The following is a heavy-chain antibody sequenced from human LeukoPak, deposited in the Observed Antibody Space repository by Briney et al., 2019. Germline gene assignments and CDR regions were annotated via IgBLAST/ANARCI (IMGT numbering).Heavy chain of an antibody. CDR2: ISAYNGNT. CDR3: ARAYYDSSGYCDFDY. D-gene: IGHD3-22*01. CDR1: GYTFTSYG. V-gene: IGHV1-18*01. Sequence: ASVKVSCKASGYTFTSYGISWVRQAPGQGLEWMGWISAYNGNTNYAQKLQGRVTMTTDTSTSTAYMELRSLRSGDTAVYYCARAYYDSSGYCDFDYWGQGTLVTVSS. J-gene: IGHJ4*02.